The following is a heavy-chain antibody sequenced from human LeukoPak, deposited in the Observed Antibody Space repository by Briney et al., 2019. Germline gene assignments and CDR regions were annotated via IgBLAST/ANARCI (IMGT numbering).Heavy chain of an antibody. V-gene: IGHV3-30*02. D-gene: IGHD3-22*01. CDR2: IRYDGSNK. CDR1: GFTFSSYG. Sequence: GGSLRLSCAASGFTFSSYGMHWVRQAPGKGLEWVAFIRYDGSNKYYADSVKGRFTISRDNSKNTLYLQMNSLRAEDTAVYYCARETSGYFYFDYWGQETLVTVSS. J-gene: IGHJ4*02. CDR3: ARETSGYFYFDY.